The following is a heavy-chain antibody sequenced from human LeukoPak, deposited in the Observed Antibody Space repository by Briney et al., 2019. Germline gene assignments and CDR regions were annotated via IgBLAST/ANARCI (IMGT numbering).Heavy chain of an antibody. J-gene: IGHJ4*02. CDR1: GYTFTSYG. CDR3: ARFGSSPDY. V-gene: IGHV1-18*01. CDR2: ISAYSTYNGNT. Sequence: GASVKVSCKASGYTFTSYGISWVRQAPGQGPEWMGWISAYSTYNGNTNYAQKFQGRVTMTTDTSTSTAHMELRSLRSDDTAVYYCARFGSSPDYWGQGTLVTVSS. D-gene: IGHD6-6*01.